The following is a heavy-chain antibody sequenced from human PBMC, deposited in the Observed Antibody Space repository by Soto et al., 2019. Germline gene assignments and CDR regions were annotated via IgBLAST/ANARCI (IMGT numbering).Heavy chain of an antibody. J-gene: IGHJ4*02. CDR1: GFIFKMYW. Sequence: GGSLRLSCAASGFIFKMYWMLWVRQSPGKGLVWISRIYNDGTYSDYADSVRGRFTITRDNVNDTLYLQMNNLRAEDSGLYYCTRGPRPISTGTGAYWGQGTQV. D-gene: IGHD3-10*01. V-gene: IGHV3-74*01. CDR2: IYNDGTYS. CDR3: TRGPRPISTGTGAY.